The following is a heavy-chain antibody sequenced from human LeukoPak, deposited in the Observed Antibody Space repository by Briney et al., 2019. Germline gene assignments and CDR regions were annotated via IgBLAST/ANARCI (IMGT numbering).Heavy chain of an antibody. CDR2: INPNSGGT. CDR3: ARDGEIRITMIVVYGGPPREPGRYSMDV. J-gene: IGHJ6*02. D-gene: IGHD3-22*01. Sequence: VASVKVSCKASGYTFTGYYMHWVRQAPGQGLEWMGRINPNSGGTNYAQKFQGRVTMTRDTSISTAYMELSRLRSDDTAVYYCARDGEIRITMIVVYGGPPREPGRYSMDVWGQGTTVTVSS. CDR1: GYTFTGYY. V-gene: IGHV1-2*06.